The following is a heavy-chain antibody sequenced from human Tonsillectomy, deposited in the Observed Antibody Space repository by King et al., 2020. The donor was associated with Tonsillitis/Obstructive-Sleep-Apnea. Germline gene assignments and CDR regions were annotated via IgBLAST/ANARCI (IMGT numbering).Heavy chain of an antibody. CDR3: ARGRSYTNYFDF. D-gene: IGHD1-26*01. V-gene: IGHV4-34*01. Sequence: VQLQQWGAGLLKPSETLSLTCDVYGESFSGYYWTWIRQPPGKGLEWIGEINHSGNTNYNTSLKSRVTISVDTSKKQFSLKLRSVTAADTAVYYCARGRSYTNYFDFWGQGTLVTVSS. CDR1: GESFSGYY. J-gene: IGHJ4*02. CDR2: INHSGNT.